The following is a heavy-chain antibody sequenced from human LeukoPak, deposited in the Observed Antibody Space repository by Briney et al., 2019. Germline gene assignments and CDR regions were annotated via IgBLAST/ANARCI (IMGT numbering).Heavy chain of an antibody. CDR1: GFTFSSYA. CDR2: ISYDGSNK. Sequence: PGGSLRLSCAASGFTFSSYAMHWVRQAPGKGLEWVAVISYDGSNKYYADSVKGRFTISRDNSKNTLYLQRNSLRAEDTAVYYCASDPYDILTGYLDYWGQGTLVTVSS. V-gene: IGHV3-30*04. CDR3: ASDPYDILTGYLDY. J-gene: IGHJ4*02. D-gene: IGHD3-9*01.